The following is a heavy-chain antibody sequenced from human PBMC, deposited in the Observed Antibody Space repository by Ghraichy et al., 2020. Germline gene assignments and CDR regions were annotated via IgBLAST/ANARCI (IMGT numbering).Heavy chain of an antibody. D-gene: IGHD5-18*01. CDR2: VRSKAFGGAE. V-gene: IGHV3-49*03. Sequence: GGSLRLSCTASGFSLGDFALAWFRQAPGKGLEWVGFVRSKAFGGAEDYAASVEGRFTISRDDSGNVAYLQMDSLKTEDTAVYYCTRGYSAMVSKFDFWGQGTLVTVSS. CDR1: GFSLGDFA. J-gene: IGHJ4*02. CDR3: TRGYSAMVSKFDF.